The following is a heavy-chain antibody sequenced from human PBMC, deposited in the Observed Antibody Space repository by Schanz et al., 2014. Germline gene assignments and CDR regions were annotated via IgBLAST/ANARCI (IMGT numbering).Heavy chain of an antibody. CDR1: GFVFRTFA. V-gene: IGHV3-23*01. D-gene: IGHD2-15*01. CDR3: ARDAVALVPEYFMDV. J-gene: IGHJ6*03. CDR2: ITGSGSKT. Sequence: EVQLLESGGTVVQPGGSLRVSCAASGFVFRTFAMYWVRQAPGKGLEWVSAITGSGSKTYYVDSVKGRFTISRDNSMNTLHLQMDGLRVEDTAVYYCARDAVALVPEYFMDVWGKGTSVTVSS.